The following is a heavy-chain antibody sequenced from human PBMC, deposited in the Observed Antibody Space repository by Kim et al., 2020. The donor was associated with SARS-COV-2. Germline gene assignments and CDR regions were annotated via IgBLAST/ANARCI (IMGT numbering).Heavy chain of an antibody. CDR2: IYPGDSDT. CDR1: GYSFTSYW. CDR3: ARRRTYSSSWYALFDY. V-gene: IGHV5-51*01. J-gene: IGHJ4*02. D-gene: IGHD6-13*01. Sequence: GESLKISCKGSGYSFTSYWIGWVRKMPGKGLEWMGFIYPGDSDTRYSPSFQGQVTISADKSISTAYLQWSSLKASDTAMYYCARRRTYSSSWYALFDYWGQGTLVTVSS.